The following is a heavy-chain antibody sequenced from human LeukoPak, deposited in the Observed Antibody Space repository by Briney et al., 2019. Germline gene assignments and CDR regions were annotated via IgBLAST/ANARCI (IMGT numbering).Heavy chain of an antibody. CDR2: IYPGDSDT. CDR3: ARRVIAVAGRDYYCMDV. J-gene: IGHJ6*02. CDR1: GYIFTSYW. Sequence: GESLQISCECSGYIFTSYWIGWVRQLPGKGLEWMGIIYPGDSDTRYSPSFQGQVTISADKSITTAYLQWSSLKASDTAMYYCARRVIAVAGRDYYCMDVWGQGTTVTVSS. D-gene: IGHD6-19*01. V-gene: IGHV5-51*01.